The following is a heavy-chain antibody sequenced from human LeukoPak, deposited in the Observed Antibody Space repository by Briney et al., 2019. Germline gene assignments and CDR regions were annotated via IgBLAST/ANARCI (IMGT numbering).Heavy chain of an antibody. D-gene: IGHD6-6*01. CDR3: ARDPINRIAARPGWFDP. V-gene: IGHV4-39*02. CDR2: IYYSGST. Sequence: SETLSLTCTVSGGSISSSSYYWGWIRQPPGKGLEWIGSIYYSGSTYYNPSLKSRVTISVDTSKNQFSLKLSSVTAADTAVYYCARDPINRIAARPGWFDPWGQGTLVTVSS. CDR1: GGSISSSSYY. J-gene: IGHJ5*02.